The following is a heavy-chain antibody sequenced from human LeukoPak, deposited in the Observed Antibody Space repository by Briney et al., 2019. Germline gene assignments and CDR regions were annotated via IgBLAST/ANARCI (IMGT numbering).Heavy chain of an antibody. D-gene: IGHD6-6*01. V-gene: IGHV4-4*09. CDR2: IHASGPT. CDR3: ARHDAGIAARPFDN. CDR1: GGSISTYY. J-gene: IGHJ4*02. Sequence: SETLSLTCTVSGGSISTYYGSWIRRPPGKGLEWIAYIHASGPTNYNPSLKSRITISVDTSKNQFSLKLSYVTVADTAVYYCARHDAGIAARPFDNWGQGTLVTVSS.